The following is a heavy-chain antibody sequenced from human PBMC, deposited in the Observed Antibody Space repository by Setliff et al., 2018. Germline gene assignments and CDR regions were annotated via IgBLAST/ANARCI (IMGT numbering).Heavy chain of an antibody. J-gene: IGHJ4*02. D-gene: IGHD1-26*01. CDR1: GGSLSGSLRGYAVF. CDR2: AYYNGDS. V-gene: IGHV4-39*01. Sequence: KPSETLSLTCTVSGGSLSGSLRGYAVFWGWIRQSPGKELEWIGSAYYNGDSYYNPSLKSRVTMSVDTSRNQFSLHLISVTAADTAVYYCARHPSSGSYYGGSIFYFDDWGPGILVTVSS. CDR3: ARHPSSGSYYGGSIFYFDD.